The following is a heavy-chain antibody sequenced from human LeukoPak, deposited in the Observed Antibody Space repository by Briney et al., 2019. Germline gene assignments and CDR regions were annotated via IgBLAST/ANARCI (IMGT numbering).Heavy chain of an antibody. CDR1: GFTFSSYA. CDR2: ISYDGSNK. CDR3: ARDPNAVVVPAGDFDY. D-gene: IGHD2-2*01. Sequence: PGGSLRLSCAASGFTFSSYAMHWVRQAPGKGLEGVAVISYDGSNKYYADSVKGRFTISRDNSKNTLYLQMNSLRAEDTAVYYCARDPNAVVVPAGDFDYWGQGTLVTVSS. J-gene: IGHJ4*02. V-gene: IGHV3-30-3*01.